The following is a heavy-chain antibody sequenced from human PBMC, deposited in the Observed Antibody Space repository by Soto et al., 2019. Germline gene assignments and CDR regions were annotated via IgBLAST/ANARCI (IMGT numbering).Heavy chain of an antibody. V-gene: IGHV4-34*01. J-gene: IGHJ4*02. CDR1: GGSFSGYY. CDR2: INHSGST. D-gene: IGHD6-6*01. CDR3: ARASKIAARRMYYFDY. Sequence: SETLSLTCAVYGGSFSGYYWSWIRQPPGKGLEWIGEINHSGSTNYNPSLKSRVTISVDTSKNQFSLKLSSVTAADTVVYYCARASKIAARRMYYFDYWGQGTLVTVSS.